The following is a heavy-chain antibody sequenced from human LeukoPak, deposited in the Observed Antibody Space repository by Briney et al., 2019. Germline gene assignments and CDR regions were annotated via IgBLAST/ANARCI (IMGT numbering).Heavy chain of an antibody. V-gene: IGHV4-34*01. CDR1: GGSFSGYY. D-gene: IGHD6-13*01. CDR3: ARGGQQLVRGWFDP. J-gene: IGHJ5*02. Sequence: SETLSLTCAVYGGSFSGYYWSWIRQPPGKGLEWIGEINHSGSTNYNPSLKSRVTISVDTSKNQFSLKLSSVTAADTAVYYCARGGQQLVRGWFDPWRQGTLVTVSS. CDR2: INHSGST.